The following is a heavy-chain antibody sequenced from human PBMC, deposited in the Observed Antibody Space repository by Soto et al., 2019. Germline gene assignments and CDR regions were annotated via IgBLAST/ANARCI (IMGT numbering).Heavy chain of an antibody. J-gene: IGHJ4*02. Sequence: LRLSCAASGFTFSSYGMHWVRQAPGKGLEWVAVISYDGSNKYYADSVKGRFTISRDNSKNTLYLQMNSLRAEDTAVYYCAKDSLSGSYYLDYWGQGALVTVSS. V-gene: IGHV3-30*18. CDR1: GFTFSSYG. CDR2: ISYDGSNK. CDR3: AKDSLSGSYYLDY. D-gene: IGHD1-26*01.